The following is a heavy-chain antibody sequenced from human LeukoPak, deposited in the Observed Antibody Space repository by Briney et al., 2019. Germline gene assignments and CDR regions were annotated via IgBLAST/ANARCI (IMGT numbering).Heavy chain of an antibody. J-gene: IGHJ4*02. CDR3: AREPTITIFGVVMTEHYFDY. V-gene: IGHV1-69*13. CDR1: GGTFSSYS. Sequence: GASVKVSCKASGGTFSSYSISWVRQAPGQGLEWMGGIIPIFDTADYAQKFQGRVTITADESTSTAYMELSSLRSEDTAMYYCAREPTITIFGVVMTEHYFDYWGQGTLVTVSS. D-gene: IGHD3-3*01. CDR2: IIPIFDTA.